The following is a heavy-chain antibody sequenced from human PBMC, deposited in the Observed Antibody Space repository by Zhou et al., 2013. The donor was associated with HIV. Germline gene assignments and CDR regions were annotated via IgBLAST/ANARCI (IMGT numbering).Heavy chain of an antibody. V-gene: IGHV1-18*01. CDR1: GYSFTTYG. D-gene: IGHD3-10*01. CDR2: ISAYNGGT. Sequence: QVQLVQSGPEVKKPGASVNVSCKASGYSFTTYGISWVRQAPGQGLEWLAWISAYNGGTDYAQNVQGRVTVTTDTSTATAYMEMRGLTSDDTAVYYCARTLWPLRAFDTWGQGTMVSVSS. J-gene: IGHJ3*02. CDR3: ARTLWPLRAFDT.